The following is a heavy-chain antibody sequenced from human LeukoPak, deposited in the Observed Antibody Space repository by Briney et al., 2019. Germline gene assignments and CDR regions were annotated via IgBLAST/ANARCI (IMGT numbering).Heavy chain of an antibody. Sequence: SETLSLTCTVSGGSISSYYWSWIRQPPGKGLEWIGYIYYSGSTYYNPSLKSRVTISVDTSKNQFSLKLSSVTAADTAVYYCARHPRYYDSSGYRSYFDYWGQGTLVTVSS. J-gene: IGHJ4*02. CDR2: IYYSGST. CDR3: ARHPRYYDSSGYRSYFDY. V-gene: IGHV4-59*04. CDR1: GGSISSYY. D-gene: IGHD3-22*01.